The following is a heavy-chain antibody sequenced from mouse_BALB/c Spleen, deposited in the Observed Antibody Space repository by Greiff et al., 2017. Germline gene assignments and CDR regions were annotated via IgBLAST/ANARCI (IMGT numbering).Heavy chain of an antibody. J-gene: IGHJ4*01. CDR2: ISSGGST. Sequence: EVQVVESGGGLVKPGGSLKLSCAASGFTFSSYAMSWVRQTPEKRLEWVASISSGGSTYYPDSVKGRFTISRDNARNILYLQMSSLRSEDTAMYYCAREGYGSSYDYAMDYWGQGTSVTVSS. CDR3: AREGYGSSYDYAMDY. D-gene: IGHD1-1*01. CDR1: GFTFSSYA. V-gene: IGHV5-6-5*01.